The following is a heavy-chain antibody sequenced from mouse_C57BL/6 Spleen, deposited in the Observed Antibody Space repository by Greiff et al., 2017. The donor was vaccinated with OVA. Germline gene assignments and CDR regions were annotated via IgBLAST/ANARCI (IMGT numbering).Heavy chain of an antibody. Sequence: EVKLVESGGGLVKPGGSLKLSCAASGFTFSSYAMSWVRQTPEKRLEWVATISDGGSYTYYPDNVKGRFTISRDNAKNNLYLQMSHLKSEDTAMYYCARPNSGSSYYFDYWGQGTTLTVSS. CDR3: ARPNSGSSYYFDY. CDR2: ISDGGSYT. J-gene: IGHJ2*01. CDR1: GFTFSSYA. V-gene: IGHV5-4*03. D-gene: IGHD1-1*01.